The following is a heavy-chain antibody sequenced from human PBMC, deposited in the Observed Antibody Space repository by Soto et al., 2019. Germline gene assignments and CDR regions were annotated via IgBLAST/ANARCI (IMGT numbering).Heavy chain of an antibody. V-gene: IGHV1-69*12. J-gene: IGHJ4*02. CDR3: ATAPRAMAAAGLDFGY. CDR1: GGTFSSYA. Sequence: QVQLVQSGAEVKKPGSSVKVSCKASGGTFSSYAISWVRQAPGQGLEWMGGIIPIFGTANYAQKFQGRVTITADEPTSTAYMEPSSLRSEDTAVYYCATAPRAMAAAGLDFGYWGQGTLVTVSS. CDR2: IIPIFGTA. D-gene: IGHD6-13*01.